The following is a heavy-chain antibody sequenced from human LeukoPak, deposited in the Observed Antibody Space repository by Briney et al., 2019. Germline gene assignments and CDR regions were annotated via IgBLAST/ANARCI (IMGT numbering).Heavy chain of an antibody. CDR3: AREGAHTDGMDV. V-gene: IGHV3-21*01. CDR2: ISSSSSYI. Sequence: GGSLRLSCAASGFTFSSYSMNWVRQAPGKGLEWVSSISSSSSYIYYADSVKGRFTISRDNAKNSLYLQMNSLRAEDTAEYYCAREGAHTDGMDVWGQGTTVTVSS. J-gene: IGHJ6*02. CDR1: GFTFSSYS.